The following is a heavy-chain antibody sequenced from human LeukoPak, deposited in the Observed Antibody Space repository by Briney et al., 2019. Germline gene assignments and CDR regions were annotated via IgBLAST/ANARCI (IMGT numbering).Heavy chain of an antibody. CDR1: GGSISSYY. CDR3: ARDVATITRENYFDY. J-gene: IGHJ4*02. V-gene: IGHV4-59*01. D-gene: IGHD5-12*01. CDR2: IYYSGST. Sequence: SETLSLTCIVSGGSISSYYWSWIRQPPGKGLEWIGYIYYSGSTYYNPSLKSRVTISVDTSKNQFSLKLSSVTAADTAVYYCARDVATITRENYFDYWGQGTLVTVSS.